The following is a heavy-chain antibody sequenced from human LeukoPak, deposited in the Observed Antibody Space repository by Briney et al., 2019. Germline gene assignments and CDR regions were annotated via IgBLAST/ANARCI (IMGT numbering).Heavy chain of an antibody. CDR1: GFTFSSYA. V-gene: IGHV3-23*01. CDR3: AKDDNGGIREDWFDP. CDR2: ISGRGGST. D-gene: IGHD4-23*01. Sequence: PGGSLILSCAASGFTFSSYAMSSGRQAPGKGLEWVSGISGRGGSTYYADAVKGRVTISRDNSKNTMYLQMTSLRAEDTAVYYCAKDDNGGIREDWFDPWGQGTLVTVSS. J-gene: IGHJ5*02.